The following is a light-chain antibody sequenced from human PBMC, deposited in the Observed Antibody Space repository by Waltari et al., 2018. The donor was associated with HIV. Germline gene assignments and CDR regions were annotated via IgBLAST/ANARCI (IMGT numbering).Light chain of an antibody. J-gene: IGLJ2*01. Sequence: QAVLTQPASLSASPGASASLTCTLRSGINVGTYRIYWYQQKPGSPPQYLLRYKSDSDKQQGSGVPSRFSGSKDASANAGILLISGLQSEDEADYYCMIWHSSASSVVFGGGTKLTVL. CDR3: MIWHSSASSVV. CDR2: YKSDSDK. CDR1: SGINVGTYR. V-gene: IGLV5-45*01.